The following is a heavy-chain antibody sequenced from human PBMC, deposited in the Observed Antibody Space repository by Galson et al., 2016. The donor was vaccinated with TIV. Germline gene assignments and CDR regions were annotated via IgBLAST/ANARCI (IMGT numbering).Heavy chain of an antibody. J-gene: IGHJ4*02. CDR1: GFIFSAYT. V-gene: IGHV3-21*01. CDR2: INPISNYI. Sequence: SLRLSCAASGFIFSAYTMNWVRQAPGKGLEWVSSINPISNYIYYADSVRGRFTISRDNTKNSLYLQMNGLRAEDTAVYYCGPLGQVYSRAFTYWGQGTLVTVSS. CDR3: GPLGQVYSRAFTY. D-gene: IGHD3-16*01.